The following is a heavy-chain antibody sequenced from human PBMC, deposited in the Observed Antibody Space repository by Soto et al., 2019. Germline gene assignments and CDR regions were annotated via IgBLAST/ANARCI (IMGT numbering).Heavy chain of an antibody. D-gene: IGHD3-22*01. CDR3: ARGLVGHYYDSSGPNFDY. V-gene: IGHV4-34*01. Sequence: PSETLSLTCAVYGGSFSGYYWSWIRQPPGKGLEWIGEINHSGSTNYNPSLKSRVTISVDTSKNQFSLKLSSVTAADTAVYYCARGLVGHYYDSSGPNFDYWGQGTLVTVSS. CDR2: INHSGST. J-gene: IGHJ4*02. CDR1: GGSFSGYY.